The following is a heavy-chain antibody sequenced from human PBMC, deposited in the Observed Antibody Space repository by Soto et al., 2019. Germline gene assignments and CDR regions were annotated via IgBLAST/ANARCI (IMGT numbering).Heavy chain of an antibody. V-gene: IGHV1-69*06. Sequence: RASVKVSCKASGGTFSSYAISWVRQAPGQGLEWMGGIIPIFGTANYAQKFQGRVTITADKSTSTAYMELSSLRSEDTAVYYCARSLGATDSYYGMDVWGQGTTVTVSS. CDR1: GGTFSSYA. D-gene: IGHD1-26*01. CDR2: IIPIFGTA. J-gene: IGHJ6*02. CDR3: ARSLGATDSYYGMDV.